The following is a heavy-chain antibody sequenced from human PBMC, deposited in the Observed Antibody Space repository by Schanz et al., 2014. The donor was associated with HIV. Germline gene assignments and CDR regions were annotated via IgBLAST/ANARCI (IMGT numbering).Heavy chain of an antibody. Sequence: QVQLVESGGGVVQPGRSLRLSCAASGFTFSRDGMNWVRQAPGKGLECVAVISYDGSIEYYADSVKGRFTISRDNSKNTLYLQMNSLRSEDTAVYYCAKVGRIYSTTWIDYWGQGTLVTVSS. CDR3: AKVGRIYSTTWIDY. V-gene: IGHV3-30*18. J-gene: IGHJ4*02. CDR1: GFTFSRDG. D-gene: IGHD2-2*01. CDR2: ISYDGSIE.